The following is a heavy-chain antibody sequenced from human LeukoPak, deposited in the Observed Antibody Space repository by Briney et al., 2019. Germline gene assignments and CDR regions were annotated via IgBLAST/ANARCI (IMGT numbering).Heavy chain of an antibody. CDR3: ARVRGYCSGGSCFPPDY. D-gene: IGHD2-15*01. CDR2: IKYDGSAT. J-gene: IGHJ4*02. Sequence: GGSLRLSCAASGFTFINHWMTWVRQAPGKGLEWVANIKYDGSATYYVDSVKGRFTISRDNAKDSLFLEMNSLRAEDTAVYYCARVRGYCSGGSCFPPDYWGQGTLVTVSS. CDR1: GFTFINHW. V-gene: IGHV3-7*03.